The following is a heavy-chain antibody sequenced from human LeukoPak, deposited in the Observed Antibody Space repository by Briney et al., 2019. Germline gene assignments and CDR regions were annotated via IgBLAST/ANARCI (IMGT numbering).Heavy chain of an antibody. J-gene: IGHJ5*02. CDR1: GGSISSGSYY. Sequence: SETLPLTCTVSGGSISSGSYYWSWIRQPAGKGLEWIGRIYTSGSTNYNPSLKSRVTISVDTSKNQFSLKLSSVTAADTAVYYCARDHSKYYDFWSGYFTWFDPWGQGTLVTVSS. CDR3: ARDHSKYYDFWSGYFTWFDP. D-gene: IGHD3-3*01. V-gene: IGHV4-61*02. CDR2: IYTSGST.